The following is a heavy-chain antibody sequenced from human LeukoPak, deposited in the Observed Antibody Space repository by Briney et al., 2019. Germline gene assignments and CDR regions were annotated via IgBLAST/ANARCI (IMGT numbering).Heavy chain of an antibody. CDR1: GYTFTTYG. V-gene: IGHV1-18*01. D-gene: IGHD4-23*01. CDR3: AKDPMVVTKTDY. J-gene: IGHJ4*02. Sequence: ASVKVSCKTSGYTFTTYGISWVRQAPGQGLEWMGWISTYNGNTKYAQKIQGRVTMTTDTSTSTAYMELRSLRSDDTAVYYCAKDPMVVTKTDYWGQGTLVTVSS. CDR2: ISTYNGNT.